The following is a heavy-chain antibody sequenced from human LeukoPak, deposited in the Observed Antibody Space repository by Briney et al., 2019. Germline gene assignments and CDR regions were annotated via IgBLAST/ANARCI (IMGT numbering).Heavy chain of an antibody. Sequence: PSETLSLTCAVSGGSISSSNWWSWVRPSPGKGLEWIGEIYHSGSTNYNPSLKSRVTISVDKSKNQFSLKLSSVTAADTAVYYCARVVSIAAAYPYYFDYWGQGTLVTVSS. CDR3: ARVVSIAAAYPYYFDY. V-gene: IGHV4-4*02. CDR2: IYHSGST. D-gene: IGHD6-13*01. J-gene: IGHJ4*02. CDR1: GGSISSSNW.